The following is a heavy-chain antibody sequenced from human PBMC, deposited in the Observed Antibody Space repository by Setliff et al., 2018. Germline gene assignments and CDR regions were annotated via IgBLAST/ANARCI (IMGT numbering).Heavy chain of an antibody. CDR2: ISGDSEYK. V-gene: IGHV3-21*04. J-gene: IGHJ4*02. D-gene: IGHD6-19*01. CDR3: ARDPGWKQFDY. CDR1: GFTFSAGS. Sequence: GGSLRLSCAASGFTFSAGSMTWVRQAPGKGLEWVSAISGDSEYKYYADSVKGRFTISRDNAKKSLYLQMNSLRAEDTAVYYCARDPGWKQFDYWGQGTLVTVSS.